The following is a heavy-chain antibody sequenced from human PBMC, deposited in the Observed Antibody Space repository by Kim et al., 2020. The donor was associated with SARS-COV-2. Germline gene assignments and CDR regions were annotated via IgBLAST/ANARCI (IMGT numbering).Heavy chain of an antibody. CDR1: GGSFSGYY. CDR2: INHSGST. J-gene: IGHJ6*02. Sequence: LSLTCAVYGGSFSGYYWSWIRQPPGKGLEWIGEINHSGSTNYNPSLKSRVTISVDTSKNQFSLKLSSVTAADTAVYYCARGRGGTTVVTLGLGYYYYYGMDVWGQGTTVTVSS. D-gene: IGHD4-17*01. CDR3: ARGRGGTTVVTLGLGYYYYYGMDV. V-gene: IGHV4-34*01.